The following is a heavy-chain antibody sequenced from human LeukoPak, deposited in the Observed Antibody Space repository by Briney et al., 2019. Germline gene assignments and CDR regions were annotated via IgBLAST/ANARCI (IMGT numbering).Heavy chain of an antibody. CDR3: AVLYISSSRLYSAMDV. Sequence: PSETLSLTCTVSGGSISRSSYYWGWIRQPPGRGLEWIGSIYYSGSTYYKPSLKSRVTISVDTSKNQLSLKLSSVTAADTAVYYCAVLYISSSRLYSAMDVWGQGTTVTVSS. J-gene: IGHJ6*02. D-gene: IGHD6-6*01. V-gene: IGHV4-39*01. CDR2: IYYSGST. CDR1: GGSISRSSYY.